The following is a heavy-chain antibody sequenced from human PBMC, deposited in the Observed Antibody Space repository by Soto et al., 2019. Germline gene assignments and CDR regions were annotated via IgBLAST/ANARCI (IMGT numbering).Heavy chain of an antibody. V-gene: IGHV1-69*12. Sequence: QVQLVQSGAEVKKPGSSVKVSCKASGGTFSSYAISWVRQAPGQGLEWMGGIIPIFGTANYAQKFQGRVAITADESTSAAYMELSSLRSEDTAVYYWARTNTAMVTGWFDPWGKGTLVTVSS. CDR1: GGTFSSYA. J-gene: IGHJ5*02. D-gene: IGHD5-18*01. CDR3: ARTNTAMVTGWFDP. CDR2: IIPIFGTA.